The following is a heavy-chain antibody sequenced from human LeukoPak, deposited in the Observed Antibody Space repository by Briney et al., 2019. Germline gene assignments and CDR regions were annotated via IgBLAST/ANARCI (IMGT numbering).Heavy chain of an antibody. CDR2: ISYSGST. CDR3: ARWVGNRNWFDP. V-gene: IGHV4-39*07. CDR1: GGSISSGSYL. J-gene: IGHJ5*02. Sequence: SETLSLTCTVSGGSISSGSYLWGCIRQSPGKGLGWIGSISYSGSTYYNPSLKSRVTVSVDTSKNQFSLKVTSVTAADTAVYYCARWVGNRNWFDPWGQGTLVTVSS. D-gene: IGHD1-26*01.